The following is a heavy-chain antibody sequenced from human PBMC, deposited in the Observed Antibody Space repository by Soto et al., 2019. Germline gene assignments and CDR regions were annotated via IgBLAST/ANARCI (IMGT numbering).Heavy chain of an antibody. J-gene: IGHJ4*02. Sequence: EVQLVESGGGLVQPGGSLRLSCAASGFTFSDHYMDWVRQAPGKGLEWVGRIRNRPNSYTTQYAASVKGRFAVLRDDSENLVYLQMNDLTTEDTAVYYCVRDSGRGFYFDYWGQGAQVTVPS. V-gene: IGHV3-72*01. D-gene: IGHD3-10*01. CDR3: VRDSGRGFYFDY. CDR1: GFTFSDHY. CDR2: IRNRPNSYTT.